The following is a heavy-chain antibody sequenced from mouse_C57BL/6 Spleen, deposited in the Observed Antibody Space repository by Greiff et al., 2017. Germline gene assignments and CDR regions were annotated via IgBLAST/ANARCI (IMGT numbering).Heavy chain of an antibody. D-gene: IGHD4-1*01. V-gene: IGHV5-6*01. CDR2: ISSGGGYT. J-gene: IGHJ2*01. CDR1: GFTFSSYG. CDR3: TRSNWNFDY. Sequence: EVKLMESGGDLVKPGGSLKLSCAASGFTFSSYGMSWVRQTPDKRLEWVATISSGGGYTCYPDSVKGRFTISKDNAKNTLFLQMSSLTSEDTVLYCCTRSNWNFDYWGQGTTLTVSS.